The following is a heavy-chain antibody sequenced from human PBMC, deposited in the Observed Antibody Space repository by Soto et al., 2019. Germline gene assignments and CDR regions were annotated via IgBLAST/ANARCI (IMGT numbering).Heavy chain of an antibody. D-gene: IGHD1-26*01. J-gene: IGHJ4*01. CDR2: IHYNGST. Sequence: QLRLQESGPGLVKASETLSLTCSVSGGSISSSTYYWVWIRQPPGKGLEWIASIHYNGSTSYNASLRSRLTIAVDASKDQFSLKLRSVTAADTAVYYCEWAGYWGHGTLVTVSS. V-gene: IGHV4-39*01. CDR1: GGSISSSTYY. CDR3: EWAGY.